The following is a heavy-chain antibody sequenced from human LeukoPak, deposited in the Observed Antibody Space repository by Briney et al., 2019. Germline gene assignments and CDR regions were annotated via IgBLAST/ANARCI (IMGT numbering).Heavy chain of an antibody. CDR1: GFTFSSYA. CDR2: ISANGEST. CDR3: AKDRGSGWYYFDY. D-gene: IGHD6-19*01. Sequence: GGSLRLSCAASGFTFSSYAMSWVRQAPGKGLEWVSSISANGESTYHTDSVKGRLTISRDNSKNTLYLHMNSLRAEDTALYYCAKDRGSGWYYFDYWGQGTLVTVSS. V-gene: IGHV3-23*01. J-gene: IGHJ4*02.